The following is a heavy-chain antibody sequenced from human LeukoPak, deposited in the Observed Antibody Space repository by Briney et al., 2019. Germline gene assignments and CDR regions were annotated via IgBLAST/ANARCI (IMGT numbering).Heavy chain of an antibody. D-gene: IGHD3-10*01. Sequence: MSGESLKISCKASGYSFITHWIAWVRQTPGKGLEWMGIIYPGDSDTKYSPSFQGQVTISADKSISTACLQWSSLKASDTAMYYCGKGAGGSGSNYPYFWGQGTLVTVSS. J-gene: IGHJ4*02. CDR2: IYPGDSDT. CDR1: GYSFITHW. CDR3: GKGAGGSGSNYPYF. V-gene: IGHV5-51*01.